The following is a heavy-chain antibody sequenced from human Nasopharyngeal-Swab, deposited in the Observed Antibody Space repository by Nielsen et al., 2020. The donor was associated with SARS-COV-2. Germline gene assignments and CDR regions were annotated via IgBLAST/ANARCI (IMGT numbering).Heavy chain of an antibody. CDR2: MYPRDSDT. Sequence: GGSLRLSCKGSGYSFYSYWIGWVRQMPGKGLEWMGIMYPRDSDTRYSPSFQGQVTISADKSISTAYLQWSSLKASDTAMYYCATAYNGNYYWDYWGQGTLVTVSS. J-gene: IGHJ4*02. CDR1: GYSFYSYW. V-gene: IGHV5-51*01. D-gene: IGHD1-7*01. CDR3: ATAYNGNYYWDY.